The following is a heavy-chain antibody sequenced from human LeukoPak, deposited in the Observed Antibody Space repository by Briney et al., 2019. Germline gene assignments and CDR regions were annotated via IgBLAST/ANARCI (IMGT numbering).Heavy chain of an antibody. CDR1: GFTFSTYW. CDR2: INRDGSEK. CDR3: ARVEVTRDRGLLCDY. V-gene: IGHV3-7*04. Sequence: GGSLRLSCAASGFTFSTYWMSWVRQAPGKGLEFVANINRDGSEKYYVDSVKGRFTISRDNAESSLYLQMDSLRAEDTAVYYCARVEVTRDRGLLCDYWGQGTLVSVSS. D-gene: IGHD2-2*01. J-gene: IGHJ4*02.